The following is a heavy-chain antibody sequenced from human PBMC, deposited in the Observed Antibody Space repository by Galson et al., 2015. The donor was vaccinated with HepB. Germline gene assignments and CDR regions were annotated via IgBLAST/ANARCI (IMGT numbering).Heavy chain of an antibody. CDR3: AKGTVFDWLLKFEY. CDR1: GFTFRTFA. D-gene: IGHD3-9*01. J-gene: IGHJ4*02. Sequence: LRLSCAASGFTFRTFAMSWVRHTPGKGLECVSVISNGGNNTYYADSVKGRFTISRDNSKNTLSLQMNSLRAEDTAVYYCAKGTVFDWLLKFEYWGQGALVTVSS. V-gene: IGHV3-23*03. CDR2: ISNGGNNT.